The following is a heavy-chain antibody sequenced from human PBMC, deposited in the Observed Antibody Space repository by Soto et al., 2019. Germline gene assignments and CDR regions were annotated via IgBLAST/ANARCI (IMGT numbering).Heavy chain of an antibody. CDR2: ISRDGSVR. CDR1: GFTFSNYG. CDR3: AKEYCGGHCSSDYFDY. V-gene: IGHV3-30*18. D-gene: IGHD2-21*01. Sequence: QVQLVESGGGVVQPGRSLRLSCAASGFTFSNYGIHWVRQAPGNGLEWVAVISRDGSVRYYADSVKGRFTSSRDNSKNTLYLQVNNLRPEDTAVYYCAKEYCGGHCSSDYFDYWGQGTLVTVSS. J-gene: IGHJ4*02.